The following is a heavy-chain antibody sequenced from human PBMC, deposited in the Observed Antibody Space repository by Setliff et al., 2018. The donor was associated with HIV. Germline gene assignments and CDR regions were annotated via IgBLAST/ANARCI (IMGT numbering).Heavy chain of an antibody. CDR2: IYYSGTT. J-gene: IGHJ4*02. Sequence: SETLSLTCTVSGGSIKSSSYYWGWIRQPPGKGLEWIGSIYYSGTTYYNPSLKSRVTMSIDTSKNQFSLKLNSVTAADTAVYYCARGAPYGSGRHRWNYWGQGTRVTVSS. CDR1: GGSIKSSSYY. V-gene: IGHV4-39*07. D-gene: IGHD3-10*01. CDR3: ARGAPYGSGRHRWNY.